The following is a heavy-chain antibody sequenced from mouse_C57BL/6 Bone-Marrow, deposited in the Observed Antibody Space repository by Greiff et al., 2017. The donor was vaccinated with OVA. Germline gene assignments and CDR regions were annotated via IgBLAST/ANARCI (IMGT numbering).Heavy chain of an antibody. CDR3: ARHEGGLLRYAKDY. D-gene: IGHD1-1*01. Sequence: VQLQQSGPELVKPGASVKISCKASGYAFSSSWLNWVKQRSGQGLAWIGWFYPGSGSIKYNEKFTDKATLTADKSSSTVYMELSSVTSEDSAVYVCARHEGGLLRYAKDYWGQGTSVTVSS. V-gene: IGHV1-62-2*01. CDR2: FYPGSGSI. J-gene: IGHJ4*01. CDR1: GYAFSSSW.